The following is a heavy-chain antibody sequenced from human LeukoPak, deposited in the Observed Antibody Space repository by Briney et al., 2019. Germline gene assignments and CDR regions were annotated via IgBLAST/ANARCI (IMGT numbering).Heavy chain of an antibody. CDR3: ASFDSGSYYSDY. D-gene: IGHD1-26*01. CDR2: IKQDGSEK. Sequence: GGSLRLSCAVSGFTFSSYAMSWVRQAPGKGLEWVANIKQDGSEKYYVDSVKGRFTISRDNAKNSLYLQMNSLRAEDTAVYYCASFDSGSYYSDYWGQGTLVTVSS. V-gene: IGHV3-7*01. J-gene: IGHJ4*02. CDR1: GFTFSSYA.